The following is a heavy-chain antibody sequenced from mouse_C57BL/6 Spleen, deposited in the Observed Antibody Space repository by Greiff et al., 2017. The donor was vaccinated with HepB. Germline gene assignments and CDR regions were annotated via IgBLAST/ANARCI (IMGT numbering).Heavy chain of an antibody. CDR3: ARLRYDYLYFDY. J-gene: IGHJ2*01. CDR1: GFTFSDYY. D-gene: IGHD2-4*01. Sequence: EVNLVESGGGLVQPGGSLKLSCAASGFTFSDYYMYWVRQTPEKRLEWVAYISNGGGSTYYPDTVKGRFTISRDNAKNTLYLQMSRLKSEDTAMYYCARLRYDYLYFDYWGQGTTLTVSS. CDR2: ISNGGGST. V-gene: IGHV5-12*01.